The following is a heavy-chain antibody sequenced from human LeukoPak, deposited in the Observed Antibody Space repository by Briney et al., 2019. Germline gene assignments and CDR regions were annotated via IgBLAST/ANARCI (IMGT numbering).Heavy chain of an antibody. D-gene: IGHD2-2*01. CDR3: TTADCSSTSCYSDDAFDI. J-gene: IGHJ3*02. CDR2: IKSKTDGGTT. Sequence: PGGSLRLSCAASGFTFSNAWVSWVRQAPGKGLEWVGRIKSKTDGGTTDYAAPVKGRFTISRDDSKNTLYLQMNSLKTEDTAVYYCTTADCSSTSCYSDDAFDIWGQGTMVTVSS. CDR1: GFTFSNAW. V-gene: IGHV3-15*01.